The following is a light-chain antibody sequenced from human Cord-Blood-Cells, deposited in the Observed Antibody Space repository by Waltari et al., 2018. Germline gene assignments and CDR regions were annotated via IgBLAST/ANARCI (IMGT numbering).Light chain of an antibody. J-gene: IGKJ1*01. V-gene: IGKV1-39*01. CDR1: QSIISY. Sequence: DIQMTQPTSSLSASVGYRVPITSQASQSIISYLNWYQQTPGKAPKLLLYAASSLQSGVTSRFSGSGSRTDFTLTISRLQPEDLSTYYCQQNYSTPRTFGQGTKVEIK. CDR2: AAS. CDR3: QQNYSTPRT.